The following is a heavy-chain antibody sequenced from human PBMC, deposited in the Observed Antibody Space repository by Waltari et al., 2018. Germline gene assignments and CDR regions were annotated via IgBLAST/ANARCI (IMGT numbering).Heavy chain of an antibody. CDR2: IWYDGSNK. CDR3: ARGSGGFAFDI. D-gene: IGHD6-25*01. J-gene: IGHJ3*02. CDR1: GFTFSSYG. Sequence: QVQLVESGGGVVQPGRSLRLSCAASGFTFSSYGMHWVRQAPGKGLEWVAVIWYDGSNKYYADSVKGRFTISRDNSKNTLYLQMNSLRAEDTAVYYWARGSGGFAFDIWGQGTMVTVSS. V-gene: IGHV3-33*01.